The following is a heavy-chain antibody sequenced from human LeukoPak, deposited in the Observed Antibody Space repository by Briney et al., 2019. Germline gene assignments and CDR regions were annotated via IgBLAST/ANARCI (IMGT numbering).Heavy chain of an antibody. CDR2: INHSGST. Sequence: SETLSLTCAVYGGSFSGYYWSWIRQPPGKGLEWIGEINHSGSTNYNPSLKSRVTISVDTSKNQFSLKLSSVTAADTAVYYCAREGYGSGSSYFDYWGQGTLVTVSS. D-gene: IGHD3-10*01. J-gene: IGHJ4*02. V-gene: IGHV4-34*01. CDR1: GGSFSGYY. CDR3: AREGYGSGSSYFDY.